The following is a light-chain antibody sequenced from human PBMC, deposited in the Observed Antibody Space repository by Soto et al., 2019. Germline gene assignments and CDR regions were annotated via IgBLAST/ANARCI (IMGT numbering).Light chain of an antibody. J-gene: IGKJ3*01. CDR1: QGIIND. Sequence: AIQMTQSPSSLSASVGDRVTITCRASQGIINDLDWFQQKPGKAPKLLIYAASNLQSGVPARFSGSGSGTDFTLTISSLQPEDFATYYCLQKYFYPFTFGPGTKVDI. CDR3: LQKYFYPFT. V-gene: IGKV1-6*01. CDR2: AAS.